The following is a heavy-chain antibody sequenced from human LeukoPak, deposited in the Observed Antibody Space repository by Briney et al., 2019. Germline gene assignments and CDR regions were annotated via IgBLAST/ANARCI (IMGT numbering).Heavy chain of an antibody. CDR2: INPNSGGT. J-gene: IGHJ4*02. D-gene: IGHD5/OR15-5a*01. Sequence: GASVKVSYKASGYTFTGYYMHWVRQAPGQGLEWMGWINPNSGGTNYAQKFQGRVTMTRDTSISTAYMELSRLRSDDTAVYYCARGGARGWPHANSVQNFDYWGQGTLVTVSS. CDR3: ARGGARGWPHANSVQNFDY. CDR1: GYTFTGYY. V-gene: IGHV1-2*02.